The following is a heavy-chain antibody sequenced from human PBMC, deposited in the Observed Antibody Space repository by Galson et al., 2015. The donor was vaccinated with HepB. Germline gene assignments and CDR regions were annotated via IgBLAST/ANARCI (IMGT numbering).Heavy chain of an antibody. Sequence: ETLSLTCTVSGDSISGGRYYWGWVRQPPGKGPGWIGSVYHTGRDYYNPSLRGRVTIAVDTSKNQVSLDLTSVTATDTAVYFCVRDRLLVDAGGFDSWGQGTLVTVSS. D-gene: IGHD1-14*01. J-gene: IGHJ4*02. V-gene: IGHV4-39*07. CDR3: VRDRLLVDAGGFDS. CDR1: GDSISGGRYY. CDR2: VYHTGRD.